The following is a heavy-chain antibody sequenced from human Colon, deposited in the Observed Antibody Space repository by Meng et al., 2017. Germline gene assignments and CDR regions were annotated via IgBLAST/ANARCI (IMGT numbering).Heavy chain of an antibody. CDR3: ARDYWGALDF. CDR1: GASVRSPDPQ. J-gene: IGHJ4*02. V-gene: IGHV4-61*08. Sequence: VPLQASGPGLVMPSEPLSLICAVSGASVRSPDPQWGWVRQPPGKGLEWIGYARIDYANTNYNPSLKSRVNVSLDTSKNQFSLNVRSVTAADTAVYYCARDYWGALDFWGQGILVTVSS. D-gene: IGHD1-26*01. CDR2: ARIDYANT.